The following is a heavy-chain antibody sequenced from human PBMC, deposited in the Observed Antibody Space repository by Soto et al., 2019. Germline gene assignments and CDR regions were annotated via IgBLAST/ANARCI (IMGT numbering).Heavy chain of an antibody. V-gene: IGHV1-69*12. J-gene: IGHJ5*02. CDR2: IIPIFGTA. D-gene: IGHD4-17*01. Sequence: QVQLVQSGAEVKKPGSSVKVSCKASGGTFSSYAISWVRQAPGQGLEWMGGIIPIFGTANYAQKFQGRVTIXXDXSXXTAYMELSSLRSEDTAVYYCARDSLDYGGNDWFDPWGQGTLVTVSS. CDR1: GGTFSSYA. CDR3: ARDSLDYGGNDWFDP.